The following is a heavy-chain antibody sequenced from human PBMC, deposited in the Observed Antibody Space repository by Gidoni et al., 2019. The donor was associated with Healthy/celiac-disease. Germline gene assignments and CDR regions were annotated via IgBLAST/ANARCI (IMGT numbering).Heavy chain of an antibody. J-gene: IGHJ4*02. V-gene: IGHV3-43*01. CDR1: GFTFDDYT. CDR3: AKSSQRVVVTATSFDY. CDR2: ISWDGGST. D-gene: IGHD2-21*02. Sequence: EVQLVESGGVVVQPGGSLRLSCAASGFTFDDYTMHWVRQAPGQGLEWVSLISWDGGSTYYADSVKGRFTISRDNSKNSLYLQMNSLRTEDTALYYCAKSSQRVVVTATSFDYWGQGTLVTVSS.